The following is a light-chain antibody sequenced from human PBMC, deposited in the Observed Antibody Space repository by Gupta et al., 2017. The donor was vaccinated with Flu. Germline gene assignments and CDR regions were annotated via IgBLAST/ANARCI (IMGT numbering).Light chain of an antibody. J-gene: IGKJ4*01. CDR1: QSLLHSNGYNF. V-gene: IGKV2-28*01. CDR2: LAS. CDR3: MQALQTPLT. Sequence: DIVMTQSPLSLPVTPGEPASISCRSSQSLLHSNGYNFLDWYVQKPGQSPQLLISLASNRASGVPDRFSGSGSGTDFTLKISRVEAADVGVYYCMQALQTPLTFGGGTKVEIK.